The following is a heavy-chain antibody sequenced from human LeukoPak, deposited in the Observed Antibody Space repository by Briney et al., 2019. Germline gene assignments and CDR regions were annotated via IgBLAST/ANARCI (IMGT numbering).Heavy chain of an antibody. V-gene: IGHV3-11*01. CDR3: ASQPPQQLVPI. Sequence: PGGSLTLSCAASGFTFSDYYMSWIRQAPGKGLEWVSYISSSGSTIYYADSVKGRFTISRDNAKNSLYLQMNSLRAEDTAVYYCASQPPQQLVPIWGQGTLVTVSS. D-gene: IGHD6-13*01. CDR1: GFTFSDYY. CDR2: ISSSGSTI. J-gene: IGHJ4*02.